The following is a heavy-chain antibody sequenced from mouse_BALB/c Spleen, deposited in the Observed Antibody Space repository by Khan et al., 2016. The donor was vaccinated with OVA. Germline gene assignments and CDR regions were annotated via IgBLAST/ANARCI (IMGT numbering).Heavy chain of an antibody. CDR3: AKSGGYGDAVDY. J-gene: IGHJ4*01. CDR2: INPGSGNP. D-gene: IGHD2-2*01. CDR1: GYAFADYL. V-gene: IGHV1-54*01. Sequence: QVRLQQSGTELLSPGTSVKVSCKASGYAFADYLIDWVKQRPGQGLEWIGVINPGSGNPNYNEKFKGKATLTAAKSSSTAYMQLSSLTSDDSAVDFGAKSGGYGDAVDYGGQGTSVTVSS.